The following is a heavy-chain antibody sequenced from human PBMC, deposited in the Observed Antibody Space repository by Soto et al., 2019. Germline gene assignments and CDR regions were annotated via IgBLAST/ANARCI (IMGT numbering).Heavy chain of an antibody. CDR1: GFTFSSYA. CDR3: ARGQLPAATTYFDF. V-gene: IGHV3-33*01. J-gene: IGHJ4*02. Sequence: VHLVESGGGVVQPGGSLRLSCAASGFTFSSYAIHWVRQAPGKGLEWVAIIWFDGSNKYYADSVKGRFSISRDNSKNTLFLQMDSLRAEDTAVYYCARGQLPAATTYFDFGGQGTLVIVSS. CDR2: IWFDGSNK. D-gene: IGHD2-15*01.